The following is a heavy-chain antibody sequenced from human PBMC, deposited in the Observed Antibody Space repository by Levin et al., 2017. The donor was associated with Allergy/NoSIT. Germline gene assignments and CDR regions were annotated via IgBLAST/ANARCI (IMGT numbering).Heavy chain of an antibody. CDR3: AKGGCRATSCLDY. Sequence: QAGGSLRLSCAVSGFTFSTYWMHWVRQAPGKGLVWVSRINSGGSATDYADSVKGRFTISRDNARNTLYLQMNSLSAEDTAVYYCAKGGCRATSCLDYWGQGTLVTVSS. D-gene: IGHD2-2*01. CDR2: INSGGSAT. CDR1: GFTFSTYW. J-gene: IGHJ4*02. V-gene: IGHV3-74*01.